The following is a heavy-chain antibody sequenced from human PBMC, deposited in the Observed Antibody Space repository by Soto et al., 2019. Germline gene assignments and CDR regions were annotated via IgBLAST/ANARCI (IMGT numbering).Heavy chain of an antibody. Sequence: QVKLVQSGTEVKKPGASIKVSCKASGYSFATSGMSWVRQAPGQGLEWMGWISAYNGNTNFDQNFQDRVTMTTDTSRRTAYWELRNLTSYDTAVYYCARAGHYYDASGYANGGQGTLVTVSS. CDR2: ISAYNGNT. J-gene: IGHJ4*02. V-gene: IGHV1-18*01. CDR3: ARAGHYYDASGYAN. CDR1: GYSFATSG. D-gene: IGHD3-22*01.